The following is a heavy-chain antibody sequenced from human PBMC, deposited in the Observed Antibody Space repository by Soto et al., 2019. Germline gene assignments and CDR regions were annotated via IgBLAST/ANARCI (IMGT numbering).Heavy chain of an antibody. CDR2: IIPIFGKA. D-gene: IGHD4-17*01. CDR3: ASKSYGGYYYGMDV. Sequence: SVKVSCKASGGTFSSYAISWVRQAPGQGLEWMGGIIPIFGKANYAQKFQGRVTITADESTSTAYMELSSLRSEDTAVYYCASKSYGGYYYGMDVWGQGTTVTVSS. V-gene: IGHV1-69*13. J-gene: IGHJ6*02. CDR1: GGTFSSYA.